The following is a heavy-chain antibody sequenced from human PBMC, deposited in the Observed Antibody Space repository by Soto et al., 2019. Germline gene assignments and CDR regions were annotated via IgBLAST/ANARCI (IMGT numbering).Heavy chain of an antibody. CDR1: GFTFSSYS. CDR3: ARAAYNWNDGNAFDI. J-gene: IGHJ3*02. D-gene: IGHD1-20*01. Sequence: EVQLVESGGGLVKPGGSLRLSCAASGFTFSSYSMNWVRQAPGKGLEWVSSISSSSSYIYYADSVKGRFTISRDNAKNSLYLQMNSLRAEDTAVYYCARAAYNWNDGNAFDIWGQGTMVTVSS. CDR2: ISSSSSYI. V-gene: IGHV3-21*01.